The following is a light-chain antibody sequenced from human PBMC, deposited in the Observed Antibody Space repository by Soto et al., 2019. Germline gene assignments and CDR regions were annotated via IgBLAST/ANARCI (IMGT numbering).Light chain of an antibody. CDR2: GHG. Sequence: QSVLTQPPSVSGAPGQRVTISCTGSSSNIGAGHDVHWYQHLPGTTPKLLIYGHGNRPSRVPDLVSGSKSGTSASLAIAGLHAEKEADYYCQSYDSGLSGSEVFGIGTKLTVL. V-gene: IGLV1-40*01. J-gene: IGLJ1*01. CDR3: QSYDSGLSGSEV. CDR1: SSNIGAGHD.